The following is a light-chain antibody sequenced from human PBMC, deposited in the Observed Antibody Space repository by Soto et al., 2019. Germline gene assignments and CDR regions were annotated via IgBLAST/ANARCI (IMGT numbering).Light chain of an antibody. CDR2: AAS. Sequence: EIVLTQSPGALSLSPGERATLSCRASQRVDSTYLAWYQQKPGQAPRLLIFAASSRSAGVPDRFSGSGSETDFTLTILRLEPEDFAVYYWQPYDNSPQLYPFGQGTKLYIK. CDR3: QPYDNSPQLYP. CDR1: QRVDSTY. V-gene: IGKV3-20*01. J-gene: IGKJ2*01.